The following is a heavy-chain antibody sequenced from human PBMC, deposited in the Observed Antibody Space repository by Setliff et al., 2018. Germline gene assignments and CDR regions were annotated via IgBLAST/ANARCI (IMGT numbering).Heavy chain of an antibody. CDR1: GGSFSGYY. CDR2: INHSGST. J-gene: IGHJ6*03. CDR3: ARGKRLPPGYYYMDV. Sequence: SETLSLTCAVYGGSFSGYYWSWIRQPPGKGLEWIGEINHSGSTNYNPSLKSRVTISVDTSKNQFSLKLSSVTAADTAVYYCARGKRLPPGYYYMDVWAKGTTVTVSS. V-gene: IGHV4-34*01.